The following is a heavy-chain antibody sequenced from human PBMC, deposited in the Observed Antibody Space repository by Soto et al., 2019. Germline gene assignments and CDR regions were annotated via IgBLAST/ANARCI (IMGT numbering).Heavy chain of an antibody. V-gene: IGHV3-23*01. CDR2: ISGSGGST. D-gene: IGHD2-2*01. Sequence: SGGSLRLSCAASGFTFSSYAMSWVRQAPGKGLEWVSAISGSGGSTYYADSVKGRFTISRDNSKNTLYLQMNSLRAEDTAVYYCAKASYCSSTSCPGYYYYGMDVWGQGTTVTVSS. CDR1: GFTFSSYA. CDR3: AKASYCSSTSCPGYYYYGMDV. J-gene: IGHJ6*02.